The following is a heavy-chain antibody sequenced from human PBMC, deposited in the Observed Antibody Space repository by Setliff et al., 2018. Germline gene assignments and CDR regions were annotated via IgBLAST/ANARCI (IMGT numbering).Heavy chain of an antibody. CDR1: GFTFSSYS. J-gene: IGHJ3*02. Sequence: LRLSCAASGFTFSSYSLNWVRQAPGKGLEWVSSISSSSSYIYYADSVQGRFTISRDNAKNSLYLQMNSLRGDDTAVYYCARSAANGGHDPFDIWGQGTMVTVSS. CDR3: ARSAANGGHDPFDI. D-gene: IGHD6-25*01. CDR2: ISSSSSYI. V-gene: IGHV3-21*01.